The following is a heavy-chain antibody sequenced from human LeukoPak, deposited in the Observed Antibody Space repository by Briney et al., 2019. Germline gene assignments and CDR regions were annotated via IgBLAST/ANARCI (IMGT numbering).Heavy chain of an antibody. CDR2: INHSGST. Sequence: SETLTLTCAVYGGSFSGYYWSWIRQPPGKGLEWIGEINHSGSTNYNPSLKSRVTISADTSKNQFSLKLSSVTAADTAVYYCARSKYYDFWSGYLEWFDPWGQGTLVTVSS. J-gene: IGHJ5*02. CDR1: GGSFSGYY. CDR3: ARSKYYDFWSGYLEWFDP. D-gene: IGHD3-3*01. V-gene: IGHV4-34*01.